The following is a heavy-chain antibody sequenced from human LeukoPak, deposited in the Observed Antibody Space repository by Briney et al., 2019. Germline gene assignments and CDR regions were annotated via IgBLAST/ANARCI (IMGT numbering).Heavy chain of an antibody. CDR1: GFTFSSYS. J-gene: IGHJ3*02. CDR3: ARYGRYRAFDI. D-gene: IGHD1-26*01. CDR2: INSDVSTT. V-gene: IGHV3-74*01. Sequence: PGGSLKLSCAASGFTFSSYSMNWVRQVPGKGLVWVSRINSDVSTTNYADSVKGRFTISRDNAKNTIYLQMNSLRAEDTAVYYCARYGRYRAFDIWGPGTVVTVSS.